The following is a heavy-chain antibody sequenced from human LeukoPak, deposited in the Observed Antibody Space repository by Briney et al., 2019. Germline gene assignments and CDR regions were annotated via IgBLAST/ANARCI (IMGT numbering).Heavy chain of an antibody. CDR1: GSSFTSYW. CDR3: ALTPVGRGVAVAGTSFDY. Sequence: PGESLKISCKGSGSSFTSYWIGWVRQLPGKGLEWMGIIYPGDSDTRYSPSFQGQVTISADKSISTAYLQWSSLKASDTAMYYCALTPVGRGVAVAGTSFDYWGQGTLVTVSS. CDR2: IYPGDSDT. V-gene: IGHV5-51*01. D-gene: IGHD6-19*01. J-gene: IGHJ4*02.